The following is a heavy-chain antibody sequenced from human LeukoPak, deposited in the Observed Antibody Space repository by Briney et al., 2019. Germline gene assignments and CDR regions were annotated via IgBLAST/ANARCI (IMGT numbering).Heavy chain of an antibody. CDR2: INPNSGGT. CDR3: ATMVRGATDY. D-gene: IGHD3-10*01. V-gene: IGHV1-2*02. J-gene: IGHJ4*02. Sequence: ASVKVSCKASGYTFTSYGISWVRQAPGQGLEWMGWINPNSGGTNYAQKFQGRVTMTRDTSISTAYMELSRLRSDDTAVYYCATMVRGATDYWGQGTLVTVSS. CDR1: GYTFTSYG.